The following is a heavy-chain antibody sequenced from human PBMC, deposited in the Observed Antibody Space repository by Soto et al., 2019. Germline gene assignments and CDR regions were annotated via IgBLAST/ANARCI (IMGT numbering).Heavy chain of an antibody. D-gene: IGHD5-12*01. Sequence: SLRLSCAASGFTFSSYGMHWVRQAPGKGLEWVAVISYDGSNKYYADSVKGRFTISRDNSKNTLYLQMNSLRAEDTAVYYCAKGSGYRPLDYWGQGTLVTVSS. V-gene: IGHV3-30*18. CDR2: ISYDGSNK. J-gene: IGHJ4*02. CDR1: GFTFSSYG. CDR3: AKGSGYRPLDY.